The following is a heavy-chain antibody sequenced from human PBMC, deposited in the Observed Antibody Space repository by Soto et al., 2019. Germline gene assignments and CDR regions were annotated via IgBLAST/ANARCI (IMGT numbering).Heavy chain of an antibody. CDR2: ISDDGSRT. J-gene: IGHJ5*01. CDR1: GFSFSTFE. Sequence: EVQLLESGGGLVQPGGSLRLSCAASGFSFSTFEMSWVRQAPGRGLEWVSFISDDGSRTYYADAGKGRFTISRDNSTHTLYLQMNSLTAEDTAVYACVKGGWLDFWGQGTLVTVSS. V-gene: IGHV3-23*01. CDR3: VKGGWLDF. D-gene: IGHD3-16*01.